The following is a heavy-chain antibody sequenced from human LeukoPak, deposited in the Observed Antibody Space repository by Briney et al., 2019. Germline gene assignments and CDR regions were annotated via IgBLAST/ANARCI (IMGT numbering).Heavy chain of an antibody. V-gene: IGHV3-48*01. CDR1: GFTFSSYS. J-gene: IGHJ4*02. CDR3: ARAPYYYDSSGYWGYFDY. Sequence: GGSLRLSCAASGFTFSSYSMNWVRQAPGKGLEWVSYISSSSSTIYYADSVKGRFTISRDNSKNTLYLQMNSLRAEDTAVYYCARAPYYYDSSGYWGYFDYWGQGTLVTVSS. CDR2: ISSSSSTI. D-gene: IGHD3-22*01.